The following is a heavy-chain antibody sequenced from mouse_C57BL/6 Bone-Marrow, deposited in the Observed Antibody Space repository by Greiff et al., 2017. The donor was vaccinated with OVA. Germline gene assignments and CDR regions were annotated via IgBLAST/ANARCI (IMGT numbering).Heavy chain of an antibody. CDR2: IRNKANGYTT. Sequence: EVKLVESGGGLVQPGGSLSLSCAASGFTFTDYYMSWVRQPPGKALEWLGFIRNKANGYTTEYSASVKGRFTISRDNSQRILYLEMNALRAEDSATYDCARYYDYDRGYFDYWGQGTTLTVSS. CDR3: ARYYDYDRGYFDY. J-gene: IGHJ2*01. V-gene: IGHV7-3*01. D-gene: IGHD2-4*01. CDR1: GFTFTDYY.